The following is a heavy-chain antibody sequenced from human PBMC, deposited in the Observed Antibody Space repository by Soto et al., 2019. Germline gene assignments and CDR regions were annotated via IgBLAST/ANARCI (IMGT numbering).Heavy chain of an antibody. J-gene: IGHJ5*02. D-gene: IGHD6-13*01. Sequence: EVQLVESGGGLVKPGGSLRLSCAASGFTFSSYSMNWVRQAPGMGLEWVSSISSSSSYIYYADSVKGRFTISRDNAKNSLYLQMNSLRAEDTAVYYCARAAVQQRLNWFDPWGQGTLVTVSS. CDR3: ARAAVQQRLNWFDP. CDR1: GFTFSSYS. CDR2: ISSSSSYI. V-gene: IGHV3-21*01.